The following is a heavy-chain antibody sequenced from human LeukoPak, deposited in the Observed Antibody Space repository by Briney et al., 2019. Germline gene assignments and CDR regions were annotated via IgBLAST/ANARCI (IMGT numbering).Heavy chain of an antibody. CDR1: GGSISSSSYY. V-gene: IGHV4-39*07. Sequence: PSETLSLTCTVSGGSISSSSYYWGWIRQPPGKGLEWIGSIYYSGSTYYNPSLTSRVTISVDTSKNQFSLKLSSVTAADTAVYYCARGTVITMVRGVIITASRPNYMDVWGKGTTVTVSS. D-gene: IGHD3-10*01. CDR3: ARGTVITMVRGVIITASRPNYMDV. J-gene: IGHJ6*03. CDR2: IYYSGST.